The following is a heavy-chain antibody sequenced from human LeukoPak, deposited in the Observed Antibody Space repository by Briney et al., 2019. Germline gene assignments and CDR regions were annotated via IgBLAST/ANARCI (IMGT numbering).Heavy chain of an antibody. Sequence: SETLSLACTVSGGSISTYYWNWIRQPPGKGLEWIGYIYHSGSTNYNPSLQSRVTISVDTSKNQFSLNLNSVTAADTAVYYCARGGAARLHFQNWGQGTLVTVSS. D-gene: IGHD6-6*01. J-gene: IGHJ1*01. CDR3: ARGGAARLHFQN. CDR2: IYHSGST. CDR1: GGSISTYY. V-gene: IGHV4-59*01.